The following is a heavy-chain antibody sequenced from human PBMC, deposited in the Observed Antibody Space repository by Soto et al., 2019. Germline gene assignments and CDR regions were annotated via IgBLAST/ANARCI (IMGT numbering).Heavy chain of an antibody. J-gene: IGHJ5*02. CDR2: INHSGST. CDR1: GGSFSGYY. V-gene: IGHV4-34*01. D-gene: IGHD6-13*01. Sequence: PSETLSLTCAVYGGSFSGYYWSWIRQPPGKGLEWIGEINHSGSTNYNPSLKSRVTISVDTSKNQFSLKLSSVTAADTAVYCCARGGIAAAGSPLHPWGQGTLVTVSS. CDR3: ARGGIAAAGSPLHP.